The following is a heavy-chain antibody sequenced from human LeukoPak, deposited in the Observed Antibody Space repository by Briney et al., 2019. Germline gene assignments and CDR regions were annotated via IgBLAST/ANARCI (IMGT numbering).Heavy chain of an antibody. CDR3: AKHTLYSGSPGRPFDY. CDR1: GFTFSSYT. V-gene: IGHV3-21*04. Sequence: GGSLRLSCATSGFTFSSYTINWVRQAPGKGLEWVSSISSSSSYIYYADYVKGRFTISRDNSKNTLYLQMKSLRAEDTAVYYCAKHTLYSGSPGRPFDYWGQGTLVTVSS. J-gene: IGHJ4*02. CDR2: ISSSSSYI. D-gene: IGHD1-26*01.